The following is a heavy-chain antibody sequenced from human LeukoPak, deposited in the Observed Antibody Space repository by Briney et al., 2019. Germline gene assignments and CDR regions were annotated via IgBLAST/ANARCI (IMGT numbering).Heavy chain of an antibody. Sequence: SETLSLTCGVDGGSFSGYYWNWIRQPPGKGLEWIGEINHSGSTYYNPSLKSRVTISVDTSKNQFSLKLSSVTAADTAVYYCARIPPYYYDSSGIVAFDIWGQGTMVTVSS. CDR3: ARIPPYYYDSSGIVAFDI. CDR2: INHSGST. D-gene: IGHD3-22*01. V-gene: IGHV4-34*01. J-gene: IGHJ3*02. CDR1: GGSFSGYY.